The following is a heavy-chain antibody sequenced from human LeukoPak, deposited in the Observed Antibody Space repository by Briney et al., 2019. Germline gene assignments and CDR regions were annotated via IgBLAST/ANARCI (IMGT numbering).Heavy chain of an antibody. Sequence: SGPTLVNPTQTLTLTCTFSGFTLSTSGMCVSWIRQPPGKALEWLARIDWDDDKYYSTSLKTRLTISKDTSKNQVVLTMNNMDPVDTATYYCARIRVIEMATSGFDYWGQGTLVTVSS. CDR1: GFTLSTSGMC. V-gene: IGHV2-70*11. CDR2: IDWDDDK. J-gene: IGHJ4*02. CDR3: ARIRVIEMATSGFDY. D-gene: IGHD5-24*01.